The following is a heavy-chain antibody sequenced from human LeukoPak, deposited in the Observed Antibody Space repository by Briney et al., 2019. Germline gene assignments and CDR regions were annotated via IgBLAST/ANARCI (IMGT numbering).Heavy chain of an antibody. CDR2: INPNSGGT. J-gene: IGHJ4*02. CDR3: AREFGGYCSSTSCSQFDY. Sequence: ASVKVSCKASGYTFTGYYMHWVRQAPGQGLEWMGWINPNSGGTNYAQKFQGRVTMTRDTSISTAYMELSRLRSDDTAVYYCAREFGGYCSSTSCSQFDYWGQGTLVTVSS. CDR1: GYTFTGYY. D-gene: IGHD2-2*01. V-gene: IGHV1-2*02.